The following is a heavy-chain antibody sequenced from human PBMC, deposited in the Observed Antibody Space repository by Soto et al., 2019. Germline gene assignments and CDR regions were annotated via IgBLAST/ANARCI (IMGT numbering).Heavy chain of an antibody. CDR2: ISAYNGNT. V-gene: IGHV1-18*01. J-gene: IGHJ5*02. CDR1: GYTFTSYG. D-gene: IGHD2-8*01. Sequence: QVQLVQSGAEVKKPGASVKVSCKASGYTFTSYGISWVRQAPGQGLEWMGWISAYNGNTNYAQKLPGRATMTTQPPPRTAYLERRSLSLADRAVYSCAGSGERDVLLVSAPPRLNGFDPWGKGTLATSPQ. CDR3: AGSGERDVLLVSAPPRLNGFDP.